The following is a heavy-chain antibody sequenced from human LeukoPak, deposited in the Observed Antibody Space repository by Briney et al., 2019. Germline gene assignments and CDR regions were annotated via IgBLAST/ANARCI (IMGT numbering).Heavy chain of an antibody. CDR1: GFTFDDYD. CDR2: ISWDGATT. Sequence: GGSLRLSCAASGFTFDDYDMHWVRQAPRRGLEWVSLISWDGATTSYTGSVRGRFTISRDNSKNSLYLQMNSLSAEDTALYYCAKFSLRRSYQMQGFDYWGQGTLVTVSS. D-gene: IGHD2-2*01. V-gene: IGHV3-43D*03. CDR3: AKFSLRRSYQMQGFDY. J-gene: IGHJ4*02.